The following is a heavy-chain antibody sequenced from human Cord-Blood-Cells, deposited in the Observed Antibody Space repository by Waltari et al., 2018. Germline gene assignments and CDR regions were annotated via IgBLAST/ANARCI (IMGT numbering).Heavy chain of an antibody. CDR2: NIPIFGTA. Sequence: QVQLVQSGAEVKKPGSSVKVSCKASGGTFSSYAISWVRPAPGQGLEWMGGNIPIFGTANYAQKFQGRVTITADESTSTAYMELSSLRSEDTAVYYCAGWELLRYYYYGMDVWGQGTTVTISS. V-gene: IGHV1-69*01. CDR1: GGTFSSYA. J-gene: IGHJ6*02. CDR3: AGWELLRYYYYGMDV. D-gene: IGHD1-26*01.